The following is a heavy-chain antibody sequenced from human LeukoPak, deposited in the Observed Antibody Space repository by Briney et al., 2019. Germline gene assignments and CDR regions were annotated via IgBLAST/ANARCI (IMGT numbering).Heavy chain of an antibody. CDR3: AHSAYYDILTGYCY. J-gene: IGHJ4*02. Sequence: SGPTLVTPPQTLTLTCTFSGFSLRPDGVGVGWIRQPPGKALQWLPLIYWAEAKRSRPSLKSRPTITKDTPKNQLVLTMTNMDPVDTATYYCAHSAYYDILTGYCYWGQGTLVTVSS. CDR2: IYWAEAK. V-gene: IGHV2-5*02. D-gene: IGHD3-9*01. CDR1: GFSLRPDGVG.